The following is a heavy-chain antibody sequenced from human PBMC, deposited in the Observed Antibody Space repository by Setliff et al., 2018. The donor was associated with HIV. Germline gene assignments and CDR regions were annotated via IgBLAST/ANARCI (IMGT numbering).Heavy chain of an antibody. CDR3: AKDPRAAVATICDY. D-gene: IGHD5-12*01. CDR2: ISGSGGST. J-gene: IGHJ4*02. V-gene: IGHV3-23*01. Sequence: PGESLTISCAASGFTFSSYAMSWVRQAPGKGLEWVSAISGSGGSTYYADSVKGRFTISRDNSKNTLYLQMNSLRAEDTAVYYCAKDPRAAVATICDYWGQGTLVTVSS. CDR1: GFTFSSYA.